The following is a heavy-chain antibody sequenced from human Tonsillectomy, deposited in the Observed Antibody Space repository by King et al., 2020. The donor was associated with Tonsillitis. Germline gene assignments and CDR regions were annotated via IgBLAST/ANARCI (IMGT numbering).Heavy chain of an antibody. CDR1: GGSVSSGSYY. CDR3: ARESDSSGYVDY. V-gene: IGHV4-61*01. CDR2: IYYRGST. Sequence: QLQESGPGLVKPSETLSLTCTVSGGSVSSGSYYWSWIRQPPGKGLEWIGYIYYRGSTNYNPSLKSRVTISVDTSKNQFSLKLSSVTAADTAVYYCARESDSSGYVDYWGQGTLVTVSS. J-gene: IGHJ4*02. D-gene: IGHD3-22*01.